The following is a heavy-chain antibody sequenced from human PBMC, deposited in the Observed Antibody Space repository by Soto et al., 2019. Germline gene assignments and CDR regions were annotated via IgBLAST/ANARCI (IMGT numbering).Heavy chain of an antibody. CDR3: ARMEGGYDRHLDY. J-gene: IGHJ4*02. D-gene: IGHD5-12*01. CDR1: GFIFGGHA. V-gene: IGHV3-23*01. Sequence: EVQLLESGGGLVQPGGSLRLSCAASGFIFGGHAMNWVRQAPGKGLEWLSAVSGSGSNTYYADSVKGRFTISRDNSRNTLYLQMNSRRAEDTAVYYCARMEGGYDRHLDYWGQGTLVTVSS. CDR2: VSGSGSNT.